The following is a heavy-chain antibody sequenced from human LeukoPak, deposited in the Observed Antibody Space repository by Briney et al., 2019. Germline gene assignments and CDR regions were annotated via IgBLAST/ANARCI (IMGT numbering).Heavy chain of an antibody. CDR2: ISWNSGSI. V-gene: IGHV3-9*01. J-gene: IGHJ6*02. CDR1: GFTFDDYA. D-gene: IGHD6-19*01. Sequence: QPGRSLRLSCAASGFTFDDYAMHWVRQASGKGLEWVSGISWNSGSIGYADSVKGRFTISRDNAKNSLYLQMNSLRAEDTALYYCAKDMVADYYYYGMDVWGQGTTVTVSS. CDR3: AKDMVADYYYYGMDV.